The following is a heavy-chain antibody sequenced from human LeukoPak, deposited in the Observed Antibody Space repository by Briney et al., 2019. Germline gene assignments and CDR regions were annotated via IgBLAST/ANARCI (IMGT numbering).Heavy chain of an antibody. Sequence: ETLSLTCTVSGGSISSSSYYWGWIRQPPGKGLEWVSVIYSGGSTYYADSVKGRFTISRDNSKNTLYLQMNSLRAEDTAVYYCARDQAVAGFYGMDVWGQGTTVTVSS. J-gene: IGHJ6*02. CDR3: ARDQAVAGFYGMDV. V-gene: IGHV3-66*01. CDR1: GGSISSSSYY. D-gene: IGHD6-19*01. CDR2: IYSGGST.